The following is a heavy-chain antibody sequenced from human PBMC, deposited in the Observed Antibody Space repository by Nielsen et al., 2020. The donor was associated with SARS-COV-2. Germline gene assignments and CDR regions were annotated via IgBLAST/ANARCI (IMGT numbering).Heavy chain of an antibody. Sequence: LSLTCAASGFTFSSYAMHWVRQAPGKGLEWVAVISYDGSNKYYADSVKGRFTISRDNSKNTLYLQMNSLRAEDTAVYYCARGNGWGSYFDYWGQGTLVTVSS. CDR3: ARGNGWGSYFDY. CDR2: ISYDGSNK. J-gene: IGHJ4*02. D-gene: IGHD7-27*01. V-gene: IGHV3-30-3*01. CDR1: GFTFSSYA.